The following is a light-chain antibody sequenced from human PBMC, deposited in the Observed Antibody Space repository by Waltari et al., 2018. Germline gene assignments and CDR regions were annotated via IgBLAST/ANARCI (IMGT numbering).Light chain of an antibody. CDR1: DSNIGSNP. Sequence: QSILTQPPSTSGAPGHRVTISCSGTDSNIGSNPVHWYQQLPGTAPKLLIYTNGQRPAGVPGRFSGSKAGTSASLAISGLQSDDEATYHCAAWDDSLNGWVFGGGTRLTVL. CDR3: AAWDDSLNGWV. J-gene: IGLJ3*02. CDR2: TNG. V-gene: IGLV1-44*01.